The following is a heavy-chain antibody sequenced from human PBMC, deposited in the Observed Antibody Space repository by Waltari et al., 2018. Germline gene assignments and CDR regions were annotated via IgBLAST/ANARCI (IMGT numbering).Heavy chain of an antibody. Sequence: EVQLVQSGAEMKKPGESLKISCAASGFTFSGYSMHWVRQTPGKGLEWIAYIDSTETYMYYTDSVKGRFTISRDNSKNTLYLQMNSLRAEDTAMYYCAKVSYGGKIPQDAFDIWGQGTMVTVSS. J-gene: IGHJ3*02. V-gene: IGHV3-21*05. CDR3: AKVSYGGKIPQDAFDI. CDR1: GFTFSGYS. D-gene: IGHD4-17*01. CDR2: IDSTETYM.